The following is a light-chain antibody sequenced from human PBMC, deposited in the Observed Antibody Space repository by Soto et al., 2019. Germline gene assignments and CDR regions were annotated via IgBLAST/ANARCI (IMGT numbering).Light chain of an antibody. CDR3: SSYTTSNTLGV. Sequence: QSALTQPASVSGSPGQSITISCTGTSSDVGGYNYVSWYQQYPGKAPKLLIYDVSNRPSGISYRFSGSKSGNTASLTISGLQAEDEADYYCSSYTTSNTLGVFGGGTKLTVL. CDR1: SSDVGGYNY. J-gene: IGLJ2*01. V-gene: IGLV2-14*01. CDR2: DVS.